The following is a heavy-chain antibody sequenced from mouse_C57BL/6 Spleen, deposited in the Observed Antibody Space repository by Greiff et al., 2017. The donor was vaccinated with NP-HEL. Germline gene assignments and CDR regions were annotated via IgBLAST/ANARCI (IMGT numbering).Heavy chain of an antibody. Sequence: EVQLQQSGPELVKPGASVKISCKASGYSFTDYNMNWVKQSHGKSLEWIGVINPNYGTTSYNQKFKGKATLTVDQSSSTAYMQLNSLTSEDSAVYYCASGDYSNLRSWFAYWGQGTLVTVSA. V-gene: IGHV1-39*01. D-gene: IGHD2-5*01. CDR2: INPNYGTT. CDR1: GYSFTDYN. CDR3: ASGDYSNLRSWFAY. J-gene: IGHJ3*01.